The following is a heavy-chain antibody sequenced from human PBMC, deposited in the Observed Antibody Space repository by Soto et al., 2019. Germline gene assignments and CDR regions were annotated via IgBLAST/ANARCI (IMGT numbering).Heavy chain of an antibody. Sequence: EVQLVESGGGLLQPGRSLRLSCTTSGFTFGGYAMSWVRQAPGKGLEWVGFIRGKAYSGTTEYAASVRGRFTISRDDSKSIAYLQMNSLESEDTAVYYCARGRSSMELYPTYFDYWGQGTLVTVSS. CDR3: ARGRSSMELYPTYFDY. CDR2: IRGKAYSGTT. J-gene: IGHJ4*02. CDR1: GFTFGGYA. V-gene: IGHV3-49*04. D-gene: IGHD3-10*01.